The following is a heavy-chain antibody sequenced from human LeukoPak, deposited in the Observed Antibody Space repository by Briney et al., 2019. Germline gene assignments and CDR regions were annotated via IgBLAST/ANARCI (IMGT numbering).Heavy chain of an antibody. Sequence: GGSLRLSCAASGLSVTNTXXXXXXXXXGXXLEWVSVIYXXXXXXXAXSLXGRFXISRDNSKNTLYLQMNSLRAEDTAVYYCVGEDKYWGQGTLVTVSS. CDR2: IYXXXXX. V-gene: IGHV3-53*01. CDR1: GLSVTNTX. J-gene: IGHJ4*02. D-gene: IGHD2-15*01. CDR3: VGEDKY.